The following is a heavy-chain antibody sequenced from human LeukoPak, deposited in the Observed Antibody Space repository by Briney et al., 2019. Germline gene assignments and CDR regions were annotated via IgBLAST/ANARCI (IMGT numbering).Heavy chain of an antibody. J-gene: IGHJ6*03. D-gene: IGHD1-14*01. CDR3: ARASSEPVISGYMDV. V-gene: IGHV4-34*01. Sequence: NSSETLSLTCAVHGGSLRGYYWSWIRQPPGKGLEWLGEINQSGSTRYNPSLTNPVVILVDASKNQFSLRVHYVTAADTAVYYCARASSEPVISGYMDVWGRGTTATVSS. CDR1: GGSLRGYY. CDR2: INQSGST.